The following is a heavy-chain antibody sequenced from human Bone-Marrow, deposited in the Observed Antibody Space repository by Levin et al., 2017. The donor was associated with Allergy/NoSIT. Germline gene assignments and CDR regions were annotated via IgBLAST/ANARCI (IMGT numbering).Heavy chain of an antibody. V-gene: IGHV3-49*03. J-gene: IGHJ1*01. D-gene: IGHD3-9*01. CDR3: SRGRGYDILIGYYQH. CDR2: IRGKAYGETT. CDR1: GFTFGDYG. Sequence: GESLKISCTASGFTFGDYGMGWFRQAPGKGLEWIGFIRGKAYGETTEYAASVKGRFTISRDDSKSIAHLQMNSLKTEDTAVYYCSRGRGYDILIGYYQHWGQGTQVTVSS.